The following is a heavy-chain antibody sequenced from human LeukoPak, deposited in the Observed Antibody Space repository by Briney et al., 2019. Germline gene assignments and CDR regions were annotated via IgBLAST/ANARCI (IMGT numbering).Heavy chain of an antibody. CDR3: ARDGDGYYYDSSGYYDFDY. CDR1: GFTFSSYA. D-gene: IGHD3-22*01. CDR2: ISYDGSNK. V-gene: IGHV3-30-3*01. J-gene: IGHJ4*02. Sequence: PGGSLRLSCAASGFTFSSYAMHWVRQVPGKGLVWVAVISYDGSNKYYADSVKGRFTISRDNSKNTLYLQMNSLRAEDTAVYYCARDGDGYYYDSSGYYDFDYXXQGTLVTVSS.